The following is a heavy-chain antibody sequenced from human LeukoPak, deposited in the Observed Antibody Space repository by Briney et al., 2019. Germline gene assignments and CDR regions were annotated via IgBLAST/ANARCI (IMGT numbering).Heavy chain of an antibody. V-gene: IGHV3-30-3*01. Sequence: SGGSLRLSCAASGFTFSSYAMHWVRHGPGKGLEWVAVISYDGSTKYYADSVKGRFTISRDNSKNTLYLQINSLRPEDTAVYYCARGDILTGPYYFDYWGQGILVTVSS. CDR1: GFTFSSYA. D-gene: IGHD3-9*01. J-gene: IGHJ4*02. CDR2: ISYDGSTK. CDR3: ARGDILTGPYYFDY.